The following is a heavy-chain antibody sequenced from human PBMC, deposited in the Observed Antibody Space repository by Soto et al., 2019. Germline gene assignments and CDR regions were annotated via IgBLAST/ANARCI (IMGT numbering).Heavy chain of an antibody. CDR1: GYTFPGYG. CDR2: ISGYNGDT. Sequence: AAVKVSCKASGYTFPGYGISWVRQAPGQGLEWMGWISGYNGDTKYAQKFQGRVTMTIDTSTTTAYMELRSLTSDDSAVYYCAKNGQPPYYYYGMDVWG. V-gene: IGHV1-18*01. J-gene: IGHJ6*02. D-gene: IGHD2-8*01. CDR3: AKNGQPPYYYYGMDV.